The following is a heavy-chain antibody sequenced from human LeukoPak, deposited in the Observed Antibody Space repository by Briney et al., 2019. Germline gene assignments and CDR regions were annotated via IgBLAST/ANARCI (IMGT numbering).Heavy chain of an antibody. D-gene: IGHD3-22*01. CDR3: ARDSAYYYDSSGFSYCDY. J-gene: IGHJ4*02. CDR2: ISFDGSKE. CDR1: GFTFSSYA. Sequence: PGRSLRLSCAASGFTFSSYAMHWVRQAPGKGLEWVAVISFDGSKEDYADSVKGRFTISRDNSKNTLYVQLNSLSVEDTAVYYCARDSAYYYDSSGFSYCDYWGPGTLVTVSS. V-gene: IGHV3-30-3*01.